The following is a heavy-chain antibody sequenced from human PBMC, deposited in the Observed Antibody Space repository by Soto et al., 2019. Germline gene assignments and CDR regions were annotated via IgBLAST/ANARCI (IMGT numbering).Heavy chain of an antibody. D-gene: IGHD3-22*01. J-gene: IGHJ4*02. V-gene: IGHV3-9*01. CDR2: ITWNSGHI. CDR1: GFNFDDSA. CDR3: AEGRSSMIVVVMDY. Sequence: SGGSLRLSCVASGFNFDDSAMNWVRQVPGKGLEWVSGITWNSGHILYADSVKGRFTISRDNAKKSLYLELNSLRPEDTALYYFAEGRSSMIVVVMDYWGQGTPVTVSS.